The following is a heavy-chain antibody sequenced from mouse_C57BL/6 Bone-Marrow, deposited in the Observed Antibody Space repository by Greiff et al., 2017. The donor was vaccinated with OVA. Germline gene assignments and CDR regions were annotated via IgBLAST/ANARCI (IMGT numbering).Heavy chain of an antibody. CDR3: ATSYDYEGGAWFAY. CDR2: IAPASGNP. J-gene: IGHJ3*01. CDR1: GFNIQNTY. V-gene: IGHV14-3*01. D-gene: IGHD2-4*01. Sequence: EVPLQPSVAELVRPGASVKLSCTASGFNIQNTYMHWVKQRPEQGLEWIGRIAPASGNPKYAPKFQGKATITADTSSNTAYLQLSSLTSEDTAIYYGATSYDYEGGAWFAYWGQGTLVTVSA.